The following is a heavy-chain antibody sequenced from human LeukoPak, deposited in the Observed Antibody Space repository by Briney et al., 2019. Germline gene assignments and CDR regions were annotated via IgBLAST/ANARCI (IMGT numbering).Heavy chain of an antibody. Sequence: SETLSLTCTVSGGSISSSSYYWGWIRQPPGKGLERIGSIYYSGSTYYNPSLKSRVTISVDTSKNQFSLKLSSVTAADTAVYYCASSPSTIFGVVIYLAFDIWGQGTMVTVSS. V-gene: IGHV4-39*01. CDR3: ASSPSTIFGVVIYLAFDI. D-gene: IGHD3-3*01. CDR2: IYYSGST. J-gene: IGHJ3*02. CDR1: GGSISSSSYY.